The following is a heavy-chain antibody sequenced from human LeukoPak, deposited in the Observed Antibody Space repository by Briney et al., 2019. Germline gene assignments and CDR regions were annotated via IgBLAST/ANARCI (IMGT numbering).Heavy chain of an antibody. J-gene: IGHJ4*02. V-gene: IGHV3-74*01. CDR3: AREAIHSGERYFDY. CDR1: GFTFGSYW. Sequence: GGSLRLSCAASGFTFGSYWMHWVRQAPGKGLMWVSRIYPDGSNTTYADSVMGRFTFSRDNTKNTLYLQMNTLRAEDTAVYYCAREAIHSGERYFDYWGQGTLVTVSS. CDR2: IYPDGSNT. D-gene: IGHD1-1*01.